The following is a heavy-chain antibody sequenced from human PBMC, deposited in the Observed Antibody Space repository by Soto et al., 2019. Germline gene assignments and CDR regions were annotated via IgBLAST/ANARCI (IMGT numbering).Heavy chain of an antibody. CDR1: GGSISSKSYS. D-gene: IGHD1-26*01. CDR3: ARREIQGPIDY. Sequence: PSETLSLTCSVSGGSISSKSYSWGWIRQPPGKGLEWIGTFYYSENTYYKPSLKSRVTISVDTSKNQFSLKLTSVTAVDTAVYYCARREIQGPIDYWGQGTLVTVSS. CDR2: FYYSENT. J-gene: IGHJ4*02. V-gene: IGHV4-39*07.